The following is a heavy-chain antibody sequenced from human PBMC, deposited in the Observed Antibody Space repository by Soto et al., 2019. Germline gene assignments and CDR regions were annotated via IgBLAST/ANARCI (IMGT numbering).Heavy chain of an antibody. CDR1: GGSISSGGYS. D-gene: IGHD2-15*01. Sequence: SETLSLTCAVSGGSISSGGYSWSWIRQPPGKGLEWIGYIYHSGSTYYNPSLKSRVTISVDRSKNQSSLKLSSVTAADTAVYYCARADCSGGSCYYFDYWGPGTMVTVYS. CDR2: IYHSGST. CDR3: ARADCSGGSCYYFDY. V-gene: IGHV4-30-2*01. J-gene: IGHJ4*02.